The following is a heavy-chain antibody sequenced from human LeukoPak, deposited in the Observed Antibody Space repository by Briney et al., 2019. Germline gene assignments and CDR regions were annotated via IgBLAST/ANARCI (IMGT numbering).Heavy chain of an antibody. CDR2: INANGGST. V-gene: IGHV3-20*04. Sequence: PGGSLRLSCAASGFTFDNYGMSWVRQVPGKGLEWVSSINANGGSTAYADSVRGRFTISRDNAKNSLYLQMNNLRAEDTAVYYCARDDLGYLPDYWGQGTLVTVSS. D-gene: IGHD5-18*01. J-gene: IGHJ4*02. CDR3: ARDDLGYLPDY. CDR1: GFTFDNYG.